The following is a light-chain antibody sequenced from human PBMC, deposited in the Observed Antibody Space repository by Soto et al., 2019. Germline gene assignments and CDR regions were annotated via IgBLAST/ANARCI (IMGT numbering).Light chain of an antibody. CDR1: QSISSW. Sequence: DIQMTQSPATRSGSVGDRFIITFRASQSISSWLAWYQQKPGKAPKLLLYDASSLASGVPSRFSGSGSETGFTLTISSLQPEDFATYYCQQYNSYGTFGQGTKVDI. J-gene: IGKJ1*01. V-gene: IGKV1-5*01. CDR2: DAS. CDR3: QQYNSYGT.